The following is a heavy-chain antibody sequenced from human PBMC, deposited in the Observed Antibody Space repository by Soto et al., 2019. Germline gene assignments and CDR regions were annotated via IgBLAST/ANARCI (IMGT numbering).Heavy chain of an antibody. J-gene: IGHJ6*02. CDR3: VKDRDSNSWPARDV. Sequence: QVHLVQSGAEVKKPGASVNVSCKTSGYTFTRNGISWVRQAPGQGLEWMGWISPNSGNTRYAQKLQDRVIMTTATSTSTAYMELRSLRSDDTAVYYCVKDRDSNSWPARDVWGPGTTVTVSS. V-gene: IGHV1-18*01. D-gene: IGHD3-22*01. CDR1: GYTFTRNG. CDR2: ISPNSGNT.